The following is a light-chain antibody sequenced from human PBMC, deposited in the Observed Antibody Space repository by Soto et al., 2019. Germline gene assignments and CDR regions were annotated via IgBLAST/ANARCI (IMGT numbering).Light chain of an antibody. J-gene: IGKJ1*01. CDR2: GAS. Sequence: EIVMTQSPATLSVSPGERATLSCRASQSVSSNLAWYQQKPGQAPRLLIYGASTRATGIPARFSGSGSGTEFTLTISSLQSEDSAVYYCKQYNNSWTLGQGTK. CDR1: QSVSSN. CDR3: KQYNNSWT. V-gene: IGKV3-15*01.